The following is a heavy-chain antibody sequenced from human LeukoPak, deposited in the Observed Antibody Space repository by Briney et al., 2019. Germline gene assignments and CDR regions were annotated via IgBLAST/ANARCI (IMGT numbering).Heavy chain of an antibody. CDR2: INPKTGGT. CDR1: GYTFRCYY. V-gene: IGHV1-2*02. CDR3: ARDRCGSGSCYTGWFDP. D-gene: IGHD2-2*02. J-gene: IGHJ5*02. Sequence: GASVKVSCKASGYTFRCYYIHWVRQAPGQGLEWMGWINPKTGGTKYAQKFQGRVTMTSDTSVTTAYMELSSLRSDDTAVYYCARDRCGSGSCYTGWFDPWGQGTLVTVSS.